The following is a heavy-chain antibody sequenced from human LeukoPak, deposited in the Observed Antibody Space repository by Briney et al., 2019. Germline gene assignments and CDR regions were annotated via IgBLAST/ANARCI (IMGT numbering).Heavy chain of an antibody. J-gene: IGHJ4*02. CDR1: GFTFRNYW. CDR2: IKQDGSDR. D-gene: IGHD6-19*01. V-gene: IGHV3-7*03. CDR3: VRNLAVAGTCFDS. Sequence: PGGSLRLSCAASGFTFRNYWMSWVRQVPGTGLEWVANIKQDGSDRNYVTSVRGRFTISRDNAESSLYLQMNSLRAEDTAMYYCVRNLAVAGTCFDSWGQGTLVTVSS.